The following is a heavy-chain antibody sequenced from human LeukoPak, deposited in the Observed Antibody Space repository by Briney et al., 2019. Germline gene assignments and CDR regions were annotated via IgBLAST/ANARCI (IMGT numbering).Heavy chain of an antibody. CDR1: GGTFSSYA. Sequence: SVKVSCKASGGTFSSYAISWVRQAPGQGLEWMGGIIPIFGTANYAQKFQGRVTITTDESTSTAYMELSSLRSEDTAVYYCAAVAVAATPKRFFDYWGQGTLVTVSS. D-gene: IGHD2-15*01. CDR2: IIPIFGTA. V-gene: IGHV1-69*05. CDR3: AAVAVAATPKRFFDY. J-gene: IGHJ4*02.